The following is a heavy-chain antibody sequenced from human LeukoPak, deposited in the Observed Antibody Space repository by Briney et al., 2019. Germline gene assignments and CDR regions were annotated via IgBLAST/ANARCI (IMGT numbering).Heavy chain of an antibody. CDR2: IYYSGST. CDR3: AREFYDSAPRY. V-gene: IGHV4-61*08. CDR1: GGSISSGGYY. J-gene: IGHJ4*02. D-gene: IGHD3-3*01. Sequence: SETLSLTCTVSGGSISSGGYYWSWIRQPPGKGLEWIGYIYYSGSTNYSPSLKSRVTISVDTSKNQFSLKLSSVTAADTAVYYCAREFYDSAPRYWGQGTLVTVSS.